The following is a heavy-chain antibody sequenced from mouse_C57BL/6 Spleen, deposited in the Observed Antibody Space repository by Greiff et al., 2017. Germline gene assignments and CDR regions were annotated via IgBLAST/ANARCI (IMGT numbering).Heavy chain of an antibody. J-gene: IGHJ3*01. CDR3: TTDDGYHAC. CDR2: IDPENGDT. D-gene: IGHD2-3*01. Sequence: VQLQQSGAELVRPGASVKLSCTASGFNIKDDYMHWVKQRPEQGLEWIGWIDPENGDTEYASKFQGKATITADTASNTAYLQLRSLTSEDTAVYYCTTDDGYHACWGQVTLVTVSA. V-gene: IGHV14-4*01. CDR1: GFNIKDDY.